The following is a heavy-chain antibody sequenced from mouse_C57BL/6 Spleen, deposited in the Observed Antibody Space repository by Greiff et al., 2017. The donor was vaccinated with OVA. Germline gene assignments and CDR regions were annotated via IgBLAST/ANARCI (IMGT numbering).Heavy chain of an antibody. D-gene: IGHD1-1*01. CDR2: ISSGSSTI. J-gene: IGHJ1*03. CDR3: ARRFITTVVEDWYFDV. Sequence: EVQLVESGGGLVKPGGSLKLSCAASGFTFSDYGMHWVRQAPEKGLEWVAYISSGSSTIYYADTVKGRFTISRDNAKNTLFLQMTSLRSEDTAMYYCARRFITTVVEDWYFDVWGTGTTVTVSS. CDR1: GFTFSDYG. V-gene: IGHV5-17*01.